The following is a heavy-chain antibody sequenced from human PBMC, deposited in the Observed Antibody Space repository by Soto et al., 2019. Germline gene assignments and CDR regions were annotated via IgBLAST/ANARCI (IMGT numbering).Heavy chain of an antibody. D-gene: IGHD6-19*01. V-gene: IGHV1-69*06. CDR2: IIPIFATP. Sequence: QVQLLQSGAEVKKPVSSVKVSCKASGGTFSTYAISRVRQAPGQGLEWMGGIIPIFATPSYAQKFQGRVTITADKSTSTAYMELSSLRSEDTAVYYCAREGPVAGNYGMDVWGQGTTVTVSS. J-gene: IGHJ6*02. CDR1: GGTFSTYA. CDR3: AREGPVAGNYGMDV.